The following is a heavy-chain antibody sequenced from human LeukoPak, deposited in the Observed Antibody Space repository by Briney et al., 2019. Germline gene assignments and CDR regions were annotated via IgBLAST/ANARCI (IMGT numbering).Heavy chain of an antibody. CDR1: GYTLTELS. V-gene: IGHV1-24*01. CDR3: ATDFPKGGSSGYFSGSFDY. J-gene: IGHJ4*02. Sequence: ASVKVSCKVSGYTLTELSMHWVRQAPGKGLEWMGGFDPEDGETIYAQKFQGRVTMTEDTSTDTAYMELSSLRSEDMAVYYCATDFPKGGSSGYFSGSFDYWGQGTLVTVSS. CDR2: FDPEDGET. D-gene: IGHD3-22*01.